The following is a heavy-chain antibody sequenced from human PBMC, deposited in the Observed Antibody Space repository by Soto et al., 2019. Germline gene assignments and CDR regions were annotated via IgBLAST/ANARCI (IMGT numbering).Heavy chain of an antibody. CDR3: AREGYYDSSGYQGPVDY. D-gene: IGHD3-22*01. J-gene: IGHJ4*02. V-gene: IGHV3-33*01. CDR1: GFTFSSYG. CDR2: IWYDGSNK. Sequence: PGGSLRLSCAASGFTFSSYGMRWVRQAPGKGLEWVAVIWYDGSNKYYADSVKGRFTISRDNSKNTLYLQMNSLRAEDTAVYYCAREGYYDSSGYQGPVDYWGQGTLVTVSS.